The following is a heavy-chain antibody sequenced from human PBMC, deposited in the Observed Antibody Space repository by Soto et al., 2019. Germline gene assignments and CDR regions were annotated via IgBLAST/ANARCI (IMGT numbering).Heavy chain of an antibody. J-gene: IGHJ5*02. Sequence: SETLSLTCTFSGGSISSGDYYVSWIRQPPGQGLEWSGYIYYSGSTYYNPSLQSRVTISVDTSKHQFSLLLIPVTAAATAEYYCAGGGLAVAGWFDPWGQGTLVTVSS. D-gene: IGHD6-19*01. V-gene: IGHV4-30-4*02. CDR2: IYYSGST. CDR3: AGGGLAVAGWFDP. CDR1: GGSISSGDYY.